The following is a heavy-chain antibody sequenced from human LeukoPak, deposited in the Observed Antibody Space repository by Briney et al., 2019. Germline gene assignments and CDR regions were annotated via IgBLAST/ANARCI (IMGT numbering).Heavy chain of an antibody. CDR3: ARGVGYCSGGTCYSYYYGMDV. D-gene: IGHD2-15*01. Sequence: PSETLSLTCTVSGGSISSSGYYWSWIRQHPGKGLEWLGYIFYSGSANYNPSLKSRLSISVDTDENQFSLRLRSVTAADTAVYYCARGVGYCSGGTCYSYYYGMDVWGQGTTVTVSS. V-gene: IGHV4-31*03. CDR1: GGSISSSGYY. CDR2: IFYSGSA. J-gene: IGHJ6*02.